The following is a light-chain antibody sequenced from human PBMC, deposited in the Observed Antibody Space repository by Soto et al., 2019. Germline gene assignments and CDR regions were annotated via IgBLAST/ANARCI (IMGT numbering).Light chain of an antibody. CDR2: GTS. V-gene: IGKV3-20*01. Sequence: EIVLKESPATLSLSPGERATLACRASQSFTSRSLAWYQQKPGLAPRLLISGTSNRAAGIPDRFSGSGSGTDFTLTISRLEPEDFAVYYCQQYDSSPRTFGQGTKVDIK. CDR3: QQYDSSPRT. J-gene: IGKJ1*01. CDR1: QSFTSRS.